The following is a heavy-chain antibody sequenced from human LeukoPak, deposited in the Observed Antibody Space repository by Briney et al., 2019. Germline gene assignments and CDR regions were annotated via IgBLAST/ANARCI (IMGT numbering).Heavy chain of an antibody. Sequence: GESLKTSCKGSGYSFTNYWISWVCQMPGKGLEWMGRIDPSDSYTNYSPSFQGHLTISADKSISTAYLQWSSLKASDTAMYYCARALRITFGGGRGAFDIWGQGTMVTVSS. V-gene: IGHV5-10-1*01. CDR2: IDPSDSYT. J-gene: IGHJ3*02. CDR3: ARALRITFGGGRGAFDI. CDR1: GYSFTNYW. D-gene: IGHD3-16*01.